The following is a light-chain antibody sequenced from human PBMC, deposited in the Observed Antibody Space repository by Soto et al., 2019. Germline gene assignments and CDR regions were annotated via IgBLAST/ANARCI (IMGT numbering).Light chain of an antibody. Sequence: QSALTQPRSVSGSPGQSVTISCTGTSSDVGGYNDVSWYQQHRGKAPKLMIYDVSKRPVGVPDRFSGSKSGNTASLTISGLQAEDEADYYCCSYAGSYAVVFGGGTKLTVL. V-gene: IGLV2-11*01. CDR3: CSYAGSYAVV. J-gene: IGLJ2*01. CDR1: SSDVGGYND. CDR2: DVS.